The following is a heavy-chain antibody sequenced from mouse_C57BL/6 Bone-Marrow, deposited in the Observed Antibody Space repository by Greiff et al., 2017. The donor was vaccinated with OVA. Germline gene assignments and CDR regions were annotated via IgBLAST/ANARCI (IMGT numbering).Heavy chain of an antibody. Sequence: EVKLMESGGGLVKPGGSLKLSCAASGFTFSDYGMHWVRQAPEKGLEWVAYISSGSSTIYYADTVKGRFTISRDNAKNTLFLQITSLRSEDTAMYYCARINYGYFDVWGTGTTVTVSA. CDR2: ISSGSSTI. V-gene: IGHV5-17*01. J-gene: IGHJ1*03. CDR1: GFTFSDYG. CDR3: ARINYGYFDV.